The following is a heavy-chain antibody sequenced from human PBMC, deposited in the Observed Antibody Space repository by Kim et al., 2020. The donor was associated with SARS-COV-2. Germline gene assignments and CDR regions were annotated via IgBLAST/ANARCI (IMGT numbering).Heavy chain of an antibody. CDR1: GFTFDDYA. CDR2: ISWNSGSI. J-gene: IGHJ4*02. Sequence: GGSLRLSCAASGFTFDDYAMHWVRQAPGKGLEWVSGISWNSGSIGYADSVKGRFTISRDNAKNSLYLQMNSLRAEDTALYYCAKDIYRGAGPNAKDIYGDYVLGPFDYWGQGTLVTVSS. V-gene: IGHV3-9*01. CDR3: AKDIYRGAGPNAKDIYGDYVLGPFDY. D-gene: IGHD4-17*01.